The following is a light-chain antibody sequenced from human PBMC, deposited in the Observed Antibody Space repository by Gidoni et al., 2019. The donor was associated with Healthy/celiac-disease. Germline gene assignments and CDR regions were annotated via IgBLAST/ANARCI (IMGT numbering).Light chain of an antibody. CDR2: KAS. V-gene: IGKV1-5*03. CDR1: QSISSW. Sequence: DIQMTQSPSTLSASVGDRVTITCRASQSISSWLAWYQQKPGKAPKLLIYKASSLERGVPSRFSGSGSGTEFTLTISSLQPDDFATYYCQHPGTFXQXTKVEIK. J-gene: IGKJ1*01. CDR3: QHPGT.